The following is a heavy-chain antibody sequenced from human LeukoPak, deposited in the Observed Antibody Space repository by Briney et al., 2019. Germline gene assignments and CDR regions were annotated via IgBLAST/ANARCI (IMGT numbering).Heavy chain of an antibody. Sequence: GGSLRLSCAASGFTFSSYWMSWVRQAPGKGLEGVANIKQDGSEKYYVDSVKGRFTISRDNAKNSLYLQMNSLRAEDTAVYYCARDRIVYSGSYPGYYFDYWGQGTLVTVSS. D-gene: IGHD1-26*01. CDR1: GFTFSSYW. CDR3: ARDRIVYSGSYPGYYFDY. J-gene: IGHJ4*02. CDR2: IKQDGSEK. V-gene: IGHV3-7*01.